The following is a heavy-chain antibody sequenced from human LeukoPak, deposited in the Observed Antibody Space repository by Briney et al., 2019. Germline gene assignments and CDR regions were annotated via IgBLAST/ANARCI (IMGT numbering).Heavy chain of an antibody. V-gene: IGHV4-34*01. CDR1: GGSFSGYY. CDR2: INHIGST. Sequence: SETLSLTCAVYGGSFSGYYWSWIRQPPGKGLEWIGEINHIGSTNYNPPLKSRVTISVDTSKNQFSLKLSSVTAADTAVYYCARHRVLLWFGPNPKNAFDIWGQGTMVTVSS. D-gene: IGHD3-10*01. J-gene: IGHJ3*02. CDR3: ARHRVLLWFGPNPKNAFDI.